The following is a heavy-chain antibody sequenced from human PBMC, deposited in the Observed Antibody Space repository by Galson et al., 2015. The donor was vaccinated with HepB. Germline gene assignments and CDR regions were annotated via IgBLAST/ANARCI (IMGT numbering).Heavy chain of an antibody. CDR3: AKGSVFWSGYRPEDWFDP. D-gene: IGHD3-3*01. CDR2: ISYDGSNK. CDR1: GFTFSSYG. J-gene: IGHJ5*02. Sequence: SLRLSCAASGFTFSSYGMHWVRQAPGKGLEWVAVISYDGSNKYYADSVKGRFTISRDNSKNTLYLQMNSLRAEDTAVYYCAKGSVFWSGYRPEDWFDPWGQGTLVTVSS. V-gene: IGHV3-30*18.